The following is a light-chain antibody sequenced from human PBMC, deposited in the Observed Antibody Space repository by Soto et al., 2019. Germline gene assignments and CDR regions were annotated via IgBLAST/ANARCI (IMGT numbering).Light chain of an antibody. CDR1: QSISSF. Sequence: EVVLTQSPATLSLSPGERATLSCRASQSISSFSAWYQQKPGQAPRLLIYDTSNRATGVPARFSGSGSGTDFTLTIRSLETEDFAVYYCQQRSNWPSSITFGQGTRLEIK. V-gene: IGKV3-11*01. CDR2: DTS. CDR3: QQRSNWPSSIT. J-gene: IGKJ5*01.